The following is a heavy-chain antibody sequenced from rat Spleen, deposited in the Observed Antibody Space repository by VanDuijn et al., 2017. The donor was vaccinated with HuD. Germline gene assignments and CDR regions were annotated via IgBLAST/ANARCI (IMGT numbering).Heavy chain of an antibody. D-gene: IGHD5-1*01. Sequence: EVQLVESDGGLVQPGRSLKVSCVASGFTFSHYGMAWVRQAPKKGLEWVAYISYDGGSTYYRDSVKGRFTISRDNAKNILFLQMDSLRSEDTATYYCATTPGRPFAYWGQGTLVTVSS. CDR2: ISYDGGST. V-gene: IGHV5-29*01. J-gene: IGHJ3*01. CDR3: ATTPGRPFAY. CDR1: GFTFSHYG.